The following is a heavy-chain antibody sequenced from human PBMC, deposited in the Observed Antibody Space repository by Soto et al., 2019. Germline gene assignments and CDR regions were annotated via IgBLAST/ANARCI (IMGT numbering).Heavy chain of an antibody. CDR1: GGTFSSYA. D-gene: IGHD3-3*01. V-gene: IGHV1-69*13. CDR2: IIPIFGTA. J-gene: IGHJ6*02. CDR3: ASRITIFGVVPYGMDV. Sequence: SVKVSCKASGGTFSSYAISWVRQAPGQGLEWMGGIIPIFGTANYAQKFQGRVTITADESTSTAYMERSSLRSEDTAVYYCASRITIFGVVPYGMDVWGQGTTVTVSS.